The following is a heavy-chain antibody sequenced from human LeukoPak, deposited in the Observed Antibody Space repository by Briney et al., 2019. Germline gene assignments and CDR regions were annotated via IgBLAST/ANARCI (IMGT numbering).Heavy chain of an antibody. Sequence: GGSLRLSCAASGFTFSSYAMPWVRQAPGKGLEWVAVISYDGSNAYYADSVKGRFTISRDNSKNTLYLQMNSLRAEDTAVYYCARAPLGLGELLGEDCFDYWGQGTPVTVSS. CDR3: ARAPLGLGELLGEDCFDY. CDR2: ISYDGSNA. CDR1: GFTFSSYA. V-gene: IGHV3-30-3*01. J-gene: IGHJ4*02. D-gene: IGHD3-10*01.